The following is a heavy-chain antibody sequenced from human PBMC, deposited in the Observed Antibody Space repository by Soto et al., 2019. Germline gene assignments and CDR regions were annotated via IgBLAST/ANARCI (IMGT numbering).Heavy chain of an antibody. Sequence: ASVKVSCKASGYTFTSYAMHWVRQAPGQRLEWMGWINAGNGNTKYSQKFQGRVTITRDTSASTAYMELSSLRSEDTAVYYCARASSSTSSYCSGGSCLCFDPWGQGTLVTVSS. D-gene: IGHD2-15*01. J-gene: IGHJ5*02. CDR1: GYTFTSYA. V-gene: IGHV1-3*01. CDR3: ARASSSTSSYCSGGSCLCFDP. CDR2: INAGNGNT.